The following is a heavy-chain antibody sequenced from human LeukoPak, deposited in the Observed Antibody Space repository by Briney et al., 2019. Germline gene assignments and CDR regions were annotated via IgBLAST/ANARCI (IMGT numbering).Heavy chain of an antibody. J-gene: IGHJ5*02. CDR2: IYYSGST. V-gene: IGHV4-39*01. D-gene: IGHD3-22*01. Sequence: SETLSLTCTVSGGSISSSSYYWGWIRQPTGKGLEWIGCIYYSGSTYYNPSLKSRVTISVDTSKNQFSLKLSSVTAADTAAYYCARQGGSGFCWFDPWGQGTLVTVSS. CDR3: ARQGGSGFCWFDP. CDR1: GGSISSSSYY.